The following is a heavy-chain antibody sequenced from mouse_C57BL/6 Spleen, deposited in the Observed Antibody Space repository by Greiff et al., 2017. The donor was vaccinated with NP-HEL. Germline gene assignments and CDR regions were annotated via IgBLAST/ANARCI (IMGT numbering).Heavy chain of an antibody. CDR3: TRWGARQLRLRVLHYYAMDY. J-gene: IGHJ4*01. CDR1: GYTFTDYE. CDR2: IDPETGGT. D-gene: IGHD3-2*02. Sequence: QVQLKQSGAELVRPGASVTLSCKASGYTFTDYEMHWVKQTPVHGLEWIGAIDPETGGTAYNQKFKGKAILTADKSSSTAYMELRSLTSEDSAVYYCTRWGARQLRLRVLHYYAMDYWGQGTSVTVSS. V-gene: IGHV1-15*01.